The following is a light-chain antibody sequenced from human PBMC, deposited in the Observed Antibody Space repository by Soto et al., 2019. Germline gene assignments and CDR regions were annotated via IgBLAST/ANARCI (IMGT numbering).Light chain of an antibody. CDR1: SSDVGRYNY. Sequence: QSALTQPPSESGSPGQSVTISCTGTSSDVGRYNYVSWYQQHPGKAPKLMIYEVNNRPSEVPDRFSGSKSGNTASLTVSGLQAEDEADYYCCSFTGTTIGVFGGGTKLTVL. J-gene: IGLJ2*01. V-gene: IGLV2-8*01. CDR2: EVN. CDR3: CSFTGTTIGV.